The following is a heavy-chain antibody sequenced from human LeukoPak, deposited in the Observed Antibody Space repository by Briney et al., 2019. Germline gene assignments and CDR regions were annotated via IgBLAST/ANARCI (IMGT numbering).Heavy chain of an antibody. CDR1: GFTFDNYA. CDR3: AKDWRDSSGCLDY. J-gene: IGHJ4*02. V-gene: IGHV3-9*01. Sequence: PGGSLRLSCTASGFTFDNYAMHWVRQAPGKGLEWVSGISWNSGGIGYADSVKGRFTISRDNAKNSLYLQMNSLTDEDTALYYCAKDWRDSSGCLDYWGQGTLVIVSS. CDR2: ISWNSGGI. D-gene: IGHD3-22*01.